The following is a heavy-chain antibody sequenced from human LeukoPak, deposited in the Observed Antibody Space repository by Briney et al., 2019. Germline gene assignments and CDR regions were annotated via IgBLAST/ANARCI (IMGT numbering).Heavy chain of an antibody. CDR2: INHSGST. V-gene: IGHV4-34*01. Sequence: PSETLSLTCAVYGGSFSGYYWNWVRQPPGKGLEWIGEINHSGSTNYNPSLNSRVTISVDTSKNQFSLNLSSVTAADTAVYYCATETGGSSTNYYYYYMDVWGKGTTVTVSS. D-gene: IGHD1-26*01. CDR3: ATETGGSSTNYYYYYMDV. CDR1: GGSFSGYY. J-gene: IGHJ6*03.